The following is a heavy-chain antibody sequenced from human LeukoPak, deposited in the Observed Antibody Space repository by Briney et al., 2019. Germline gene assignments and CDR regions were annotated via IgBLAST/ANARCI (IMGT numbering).Heavy chain of an antibody. CDR3: ARRAFGVVPDY. CDR2: INQDGSEK. Sequence: GGSLRLSCAASGFTFSSYWMTGVRQAPGKGLEWVANINQDGSEKFYVDSVKGRFTISRDNAKNSVYLQMNSLRAEDTAVYYCARRAFGVVPDYWGQGTLVTVSS. D-gene: IGHD3-3*01. V-gene: IGHV3-7*01. J-gene: IGHJ4*02. CDR1: GFTFSSYW.